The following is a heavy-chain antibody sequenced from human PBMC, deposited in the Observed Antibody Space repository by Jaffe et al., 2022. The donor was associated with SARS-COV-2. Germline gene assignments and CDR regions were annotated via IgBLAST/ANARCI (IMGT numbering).Heavy chain of an antibody. CDR3: ARSPSGGVGNFDY. CDR1: GYTFTGFY. Sequence: QVQLVQSGAEVKKPGASVKVSCKTSGYTFTGFYIHWVRQAPGQGLQWMGWINPNSGGTNHAQKFQGWVTMTRDTSIRTAYMELSRPGSDDTAVYYCARSPSGGVGNFDYWGQGTLVTVSS. CDR2: INPNSGGT. V-gene: IGHV1-2*04. J-gene: IGHJ4*02. D-gene: IGHD1-26*01.